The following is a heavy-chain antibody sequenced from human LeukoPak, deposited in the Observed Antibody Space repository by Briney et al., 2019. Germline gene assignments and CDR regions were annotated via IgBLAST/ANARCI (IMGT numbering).Heavy chain of an antibody. J-gene: IGHJ6*02. CDR1: GGSISSYY. CDR2: VHYSGTT. Sequence: SETLSLTCTVSGGSISSYYWSWIRQPPGKGLEFIGHVHYSGTTNYNPSLRSRVTISIDTSKKHFFLKLKSVTAADTAVYYCARGDYYYGSGSFLPSYGMDVWGQGTTVTVSS. D-gene: IGHD3-10*01. V-gene: IGHV4-59*01. CDR3: ARGDYYYGSGSFLPSYGMDV.